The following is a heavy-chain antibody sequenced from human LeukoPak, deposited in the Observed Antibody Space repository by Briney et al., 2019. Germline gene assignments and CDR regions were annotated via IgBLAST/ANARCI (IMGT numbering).Heavy chain of an antibody. J-gene: IGHJ4*02. CDR3: ARQGDYYGLGDHFDY. V-gene: IGHV4-4*09. D-gene: IGHD3-10*01. CDR2: IYTSGST. CDR1: GGSISSYY. Sequence: SETLSLTCTVSGGSISSYYWSWIRQPPGKGLEWIGYIYTSGSTNYNPSLKSRVTISVDTSKNQFSLKLSSVTAADTAVYYCARQGDYYGLGDHFDYWGQGTLVTVSS.